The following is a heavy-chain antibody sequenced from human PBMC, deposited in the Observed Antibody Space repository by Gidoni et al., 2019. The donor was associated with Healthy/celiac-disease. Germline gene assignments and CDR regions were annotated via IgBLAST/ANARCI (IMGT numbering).Heavy chain of an antibody. CDR3: AKARSGLVIATLDAFDI. CDR1: GFTFDDYA. V-gene: IGHV3-9*01. CDR2: ISWNSGSI. Sequence: EVQLVESGGGLVQPGRSLRLSCAASGFTFDDYAMHWVRQAQGKGLEWVSGISWNSGSIGYADSVKGRFTISRDNAKNSLYLQMNSLRAEDTALYYCAKARSGLVIATLDAFDIWGQGTMVTVSS. D-gene: IGHD2-21*01. J-gene: IGHJ3*02.